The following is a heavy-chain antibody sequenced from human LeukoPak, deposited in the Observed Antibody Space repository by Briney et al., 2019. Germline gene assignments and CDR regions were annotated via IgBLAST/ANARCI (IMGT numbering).Heavy chain of an antibody. CDR3: AREGVDGYYYYYMDV. V-gene: IGHV4-4*07. D-gene: IGHD3-3*01. Sequence: SETLSLTCTVSGGSISSYYWSWIRQPAGKGLEWIGRIYTSGSTNYNPSLKSRVTMSVDTSKNQFSLKLSSATAADTAVYYCAREGVDGYYYYYMDVWGKGTTVTISS. CDR2: IYTSGST. CDR1: GGSISSYY. J-gene: IGHJ6*03.